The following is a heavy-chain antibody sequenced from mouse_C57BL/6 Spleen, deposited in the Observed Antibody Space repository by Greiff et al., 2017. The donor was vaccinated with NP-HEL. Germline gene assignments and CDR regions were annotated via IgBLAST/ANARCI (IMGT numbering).Heavy chain of an antibody. V-gene: IGHV14-4*01. CDR1: GFNIKDDY. D-gene: IGHD1-1*01. Sequence: EVQGVESGAELVRPGASVKLSCTASGFNIKDDYMHWVKQRPEQGLEWIGWIDPENGDTAYDSKFQGKATITADTSSDTAYLQLSSLTSEDTAVYYCTASLPTVVATVDYGGQGTTLTVSS. CDR3: TASLPTVVATVDY. CDR2: IDPENGDT. J-gene: IGHJ2*01.